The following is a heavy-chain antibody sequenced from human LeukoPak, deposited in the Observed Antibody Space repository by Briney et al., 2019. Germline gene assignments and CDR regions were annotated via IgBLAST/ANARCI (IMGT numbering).Heavy chain of an antibody. Sequence: PGGSLRLSCAASGFTFSSYSMNWVRQAPGKGLEWVSSISSSSSYIYYADSVKGRFTISRDNAKNSLDLQMNSLRAEDTAVYYCARDFDDILTGYYDYWGQGTLVTVSS. D-gene: IGHD3-9*01. CDR2: ISSSSSYI. V-gene: IGHV3-21*01. J-gene: IGHJ4*02. CDR1: GFTFSSYS. CDR3: ARDFDDILTGYYDY.